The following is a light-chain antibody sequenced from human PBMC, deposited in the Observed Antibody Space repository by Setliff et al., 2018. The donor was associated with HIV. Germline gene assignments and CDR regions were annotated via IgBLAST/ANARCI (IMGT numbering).Light chain of an antibody. CDR2: EVT. Sequence: QSALAQPPSVSGSLGQAVTISCTGTSSDVGSYNRVAWYQQTPGTAPKLIIYEVTNRPSGVPDRFSGSNSGNTASLTISGLQAEDEADYYCTSYARTSYASSGTYVFGTGTKVTVL. CDR3: TSYARTSYASSGTYV. CDR1: SSDVGSYNR. J-gene: IGLJ1*01. V-gene: IGLV2-18*02.